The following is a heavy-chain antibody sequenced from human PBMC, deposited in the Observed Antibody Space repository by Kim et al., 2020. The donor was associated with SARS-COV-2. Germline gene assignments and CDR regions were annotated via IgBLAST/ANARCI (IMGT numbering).Heavy chain of an antibody. D-gene: IGHD3-10*01. Sequence: SETLSLTCTVSGGSISSSSYYWGWIRQTPGKGLEWIGSIYYSGSTYYNPSLKSRVTISVDTSKNQFSLKLSSVTAADTAVYYCARRNGSGRQWPFVIWG. V-gene: IGHV4-39*01. J-gene: IGHJ3*02. CDR2: IYYSGST. CDR1: GGSISSSSYY. CDR3: ARRNGSGRQWPFVI.